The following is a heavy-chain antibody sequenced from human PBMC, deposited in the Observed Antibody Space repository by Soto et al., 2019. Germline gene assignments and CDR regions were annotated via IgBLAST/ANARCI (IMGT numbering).Heavy chain of an antibody. CDR1: GGSISSGGYY. V-gene: IGHV4-31*03. CDR3: AGRYALHGYGYGSDAFDI. D-gene: IGHD5-18*01. J-gene: IGHJ3*02. Sequence: QVQLQESGPGLVKPSQTLSLTCTVSGGSISSGGYYWSWIRQHPGKGLEWIGYIYYSGSTYYNPPLKSRVTLSVDTSKNQSSLKLSSVTAADTAVYYCAGRYALHGYGYGSDAFDIWGQGTMVTVSS. CDR2: IYYSGST.